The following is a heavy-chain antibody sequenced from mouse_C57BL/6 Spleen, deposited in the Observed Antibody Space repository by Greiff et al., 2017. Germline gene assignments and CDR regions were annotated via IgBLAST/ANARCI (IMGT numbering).Heavy chain of an antibody. D-gene: IGHD2-5*01. CDR2: IDPSDSYT. V-gene: IGHV1-59*01. CDR1: GYTFTSYW. Sequence: VKLQQPGAELVRPGTSVKLSCKASGYTFTSYWMHWVKQRPGQGLEWIGVIDPSDSYTNYNQKFKGKATLTVDTSSSTAYMQLSSLTSEDSAVYYCARSYSNYPFDYWGQGTTLTVSS. CDR3: ARSYSNYPFDY. J-gene: IGHJ2*01.